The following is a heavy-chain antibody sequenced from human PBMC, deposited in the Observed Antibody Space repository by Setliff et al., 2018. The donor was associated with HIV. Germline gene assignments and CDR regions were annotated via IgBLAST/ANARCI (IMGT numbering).Heavy chain of an antibody. CDR1: GYTFTSYY. V-gene: IGHV1-46*01. CDR2: INPSGGGT. Sequence: ASVNVSCKASGYTFTSYYIHWVRQAPGQGLEWMGIINPSGGGTTYAQTFQDRVTMSRDTSTSTVYMELGSLRSEDTAVYYCAREALHAGGWRGAFDIWGQGTMVTVSS. CDR3: AREALHAGGWRGAFDI. J-gene: IGHJ3*02. D-gene: IGHD6-19*01.